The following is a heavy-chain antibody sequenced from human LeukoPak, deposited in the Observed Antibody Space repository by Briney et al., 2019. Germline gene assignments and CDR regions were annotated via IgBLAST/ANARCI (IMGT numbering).Heavy chain of an antibody. CDR3: ARGSGSGYYVPDYYYYMDV. V-gene: IGHV1-2*02. J-gene: IGHJ6*03. Sequence: ASVKVSCKASGYTFTGHYMHWVRQTPGQGLEWMGWINPNSGGTNYAQKFQGRVTMTRDTSISTAYMELSRLRSDDTAVYYCARGSGSGYYVPDYYYYMDVWGKGTTVTVSS. CDR2: INPNSGGT. D-gene: IGHD3-22*01. CDR1: GYTFTGHY.